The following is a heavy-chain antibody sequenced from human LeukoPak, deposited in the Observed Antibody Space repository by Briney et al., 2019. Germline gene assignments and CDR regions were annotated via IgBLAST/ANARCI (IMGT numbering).Heavy chain of an antibody. V-gene: IGHV4-4*07. CDR2: ISFSGST. CDR3: ARGGRPDY. J-gene: IGHJ4*02. Sequence: SETLSLTCTVSGVSITSYYWSWIRQVAGKGLEYIGRISFSGSTNYNPSLGSRVTISSDTSKNHFSLRLTSVTAADTAVYYCARGGRPDYWGQVILVTVSS. CDR1: GVSITSYY.